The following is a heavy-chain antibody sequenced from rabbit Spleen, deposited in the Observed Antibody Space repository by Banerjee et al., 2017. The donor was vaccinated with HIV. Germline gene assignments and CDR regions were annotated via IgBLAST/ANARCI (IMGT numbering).Heavy chain of an antibody. Sequence: QEQLVESGGGLVQPGGSLKLSCKVSGFDLRTYGVSWVRQAPGKGLEWIGCIGTGSGNTYYASWAKGRFTISKTSSTTVTLQMTSLTAADTATYFCASGYSDIYFTLWGPGTLVTVS. J-gene: IGHJ4*01. CDR3: ASGYSDIYFTL. CDR2: IGTGSGNT. V-gene: IGHV1S45*01. CDR1: GFDLRTYG. D-gene: IGHD1-1*01.